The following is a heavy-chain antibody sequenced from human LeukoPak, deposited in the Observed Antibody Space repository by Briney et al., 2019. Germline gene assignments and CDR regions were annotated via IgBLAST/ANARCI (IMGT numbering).Heavy chain of an antibody. V-gene: IGHV3-30*02. CDR2: IQYDGSNE. CDR3: ARAAAETGAFRDNWFDP. D-gene: IGHD6-19*01. CDR1: RFTFSSYG. J-gene: IGHJ5*02. Sequence: GGSLRLSCAASRFTFSSYGMHWVRQAPGKGLEWVAYIQYDGSNEQYADSVKGRFSISRDNSKNTLYLQMNSLRTEDTAVYYCARAAAETGAFRDNWFDPWGQGTLVTVSS.